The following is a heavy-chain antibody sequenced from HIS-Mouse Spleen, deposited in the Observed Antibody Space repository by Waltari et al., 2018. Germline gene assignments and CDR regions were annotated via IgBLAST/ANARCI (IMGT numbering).Heavy chain of an antibody. CDR1: GGSISSSSYY. CDR3: AREIPYSSSWYDWYFDL. Sequence: QLQLQESGPGLVKPSETLSLTCTVSGGSISSSSYYWGWIRQPPGKGLEWIGSIYYSGGTDYNPSLTSRVTISVDTSKNQFSLKLSSVTAADTAVYYCAREIPYSSSWYDWYFDLWGRGTLVTVSS. V-gene: IGHV4-39*07. CDR2: IYYSGGT. J-gene: IGHJ2*01. D-gene: IGHD6-13*01.